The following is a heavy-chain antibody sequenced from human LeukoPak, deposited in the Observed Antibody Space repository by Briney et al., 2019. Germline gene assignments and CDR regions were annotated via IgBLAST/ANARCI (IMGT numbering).Heavy chain of an antibody. Sequence: GGSLRLSCAASGFTFSSYAMSWVRQAPGKGLEWVSAISGSGGSTYYADSVKGRLTISRDDSKNTLYLQMNRLRAEDTAVYYCAKTFSLLAVGGNFDYWGQGTLVTVSS. J-gene: IGHJ4*02. D-gene: IGHD6-19*01. V-gene: IGHV3-23*01. CDR1: GFTFSSYA. CDR2: ISGSGGST. CDR3: AKTFSLLAVGGNFDY.